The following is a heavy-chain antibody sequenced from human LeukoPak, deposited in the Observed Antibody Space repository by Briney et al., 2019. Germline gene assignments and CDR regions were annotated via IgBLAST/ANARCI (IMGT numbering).Heavy chain of an antibody. V-gene: IGHV1-2*02. CDR1: GYTFTGYY. CDR3: ARGSMVAYYFDY. CDR2: MNPNSGGT. Sequence: ASVTVSCKASGYTFTGYYMHWVRQAPGQGLEWMGWMNPNSGGTNYAQEFQGRVTMTRDTSISTAYMELSRLRSDDTAVYYCARGSMVAYYFDYWGQGTLVTVSS. J-gene: IGHJ4*02. D-gene: IGHD4/OR15-4a*01.